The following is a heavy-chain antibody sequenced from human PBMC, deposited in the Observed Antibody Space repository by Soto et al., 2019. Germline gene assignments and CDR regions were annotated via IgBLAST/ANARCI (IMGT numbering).Heavy chain of an antibody. CDR1: SGSISSTNW. CDR3: ARNGDYRGLAY. J-gene: IGHJ4*02. D-gene: IGHD4-17*01. Sequence: QVQLQESGPGLVKSSGNLYLTCSVYSGSISSTNWWSWVRQPPGKGLDWIGEVHHSGSTNNNPSLRSRVTISVDKSKDQFSLKMNSVTAADTAVYYWARNGDYRGLAYWGQGILVTVSS. V-gene: IGHV4-4*02. CDR2: VHHSGST.